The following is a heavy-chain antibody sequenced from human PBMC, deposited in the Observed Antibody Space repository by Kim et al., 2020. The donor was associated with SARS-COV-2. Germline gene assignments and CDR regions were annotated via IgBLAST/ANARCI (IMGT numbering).Heavy chain of an antibody. Sequence: YAASGKGRFTISRDNAKNTLYLQMNSLGAEDTAFYYCARGILRTKGAFDIWGQGAMVTVSS. J-gene: IGHJ3*02. CDR3: ARGILRTKGAFDI. V-gene: IGHV3-74*01. D-gene: IGHD1-26*01.